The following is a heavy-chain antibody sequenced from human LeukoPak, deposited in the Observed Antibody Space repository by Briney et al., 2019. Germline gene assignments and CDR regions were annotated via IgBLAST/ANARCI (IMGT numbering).Heavy chain of an antibody. Sequence: GGSLRLSCAASGFTFSSYSMNWVRQAPGKGLEWVSSISSSSNYIYYADSVKGRFTISRDNAKNSLYLQMNSLRAEDTAVYYCARLVMGYDILTGYYPHYYFDYWGQGTLVTVSS. J-gene: IGHJ4*02. CDR2: ISSSSNYI. D-gene: IGHD3-9*01. CDR3: ARLVMGYDILTGYYPHYYFDY. V-gene: IGHV3-21*04. CDR1: GFTFSSYS.